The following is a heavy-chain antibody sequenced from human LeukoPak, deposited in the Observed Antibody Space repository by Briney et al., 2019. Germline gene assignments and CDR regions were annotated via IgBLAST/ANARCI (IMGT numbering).Heavy chain of an antibody. CDR2: IGTAGDT. CDR1: GFTFSSYD. D-gene: IGHD3-10*01. CDR3: ARSSGYYYGSGSYYIPFDY. J-gene: IGHJ4*02. Sequence: GGSLRLSCAAPGFTFSSYDMHWVRQATGKGLEWVSAIGTAGDTYYPGSVKGRFTISREHAKNSLYLQMNSLRAGDTAVYYCARSSGYYYGSGSYYIPFDYWGQGTLVTVSS. V-gene: IGHV3-13*01.